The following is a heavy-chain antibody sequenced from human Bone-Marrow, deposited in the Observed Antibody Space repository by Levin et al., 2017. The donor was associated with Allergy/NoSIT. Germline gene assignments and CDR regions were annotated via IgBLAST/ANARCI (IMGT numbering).Heavy chain of an antibody. V-gene: IGHV3-23*01. CDR2: ISGSGGST. Sequence: GGSLRLSCAASGFTFSSYAMSWVRQAPGKGLEWVSAISGSGGSTYYADSVKGRFTISRDNSKNTLYLQMNSLRAEDTTVYYCAKDRLTFGGVIASGLDYWGQGTLVTVSS. CDR1: GFTFSSYA. CDR3: AKDRLTFGGVIASGLDY. J-gene: IGHJ4*02. D-gene: IGHD3-16*02.